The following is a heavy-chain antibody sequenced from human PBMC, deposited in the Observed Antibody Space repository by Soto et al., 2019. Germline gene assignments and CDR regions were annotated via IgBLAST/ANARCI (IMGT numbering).Heavy chain of an antibody. J-gene: IGHJ4*02. D-gene: IGHD1-7*01. CDR2: ITYDGSSQ. V-gene: IGHV3-30*18. CDR3: SKDRVGGTFYTPLSF. CDR1: GFNFDNYG. Sequence: GGSLRLSCQASGFNFDNYGMHWVRQAPGKGLEWVAVITYDGSSQYYAYSVKGRFTNSRDNYKNALFLHLDTLRAEDTAVYHCSKDRVGGTFYTPLSFWGQGTLVTVSS.